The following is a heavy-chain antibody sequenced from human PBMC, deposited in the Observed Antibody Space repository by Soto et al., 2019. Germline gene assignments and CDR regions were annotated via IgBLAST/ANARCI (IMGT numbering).Heavy chain of an antibody. CDR2: IVPIVDTA. CDR3: VRGRDWHGEDY. J-gene: IGHJ4*02. Sequence: ASVKVSCKTSGGTFSSYAISWVRQAPGQGLEWMGGIVPIVDTATYAQKFQGRVTITADESTSTAYMELSRLRSDDTAVYYCVRGRDWHGEDYWGQGTLVTVSS. CDR1: GGTFSSYA. V-gene: IGHV1-69*13. D-gene: IGHD2-21*02.